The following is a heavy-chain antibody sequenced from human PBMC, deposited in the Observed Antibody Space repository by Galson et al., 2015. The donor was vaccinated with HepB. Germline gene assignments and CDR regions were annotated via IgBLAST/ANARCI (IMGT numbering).Heavy chain of an antibody. CDR1: GFTFSSYS. CDR2: ISSSSTI. J-gene: IGHJ6*02. D-gene: IGHD1-26*01. Sequence: SLRLSCAASGFTFSSYSMNWVRLAPGKGLEWVSYISSSSTIYYADSVKGRFTISKDNAKNSLYLQMNSLRGEDTAVYYCARGFSGSSYYYYGMDVWGQGTTVTVSS. CDR3: ARGFSGSSYYYYGMDV. V-gene: IGHV3-48*04.